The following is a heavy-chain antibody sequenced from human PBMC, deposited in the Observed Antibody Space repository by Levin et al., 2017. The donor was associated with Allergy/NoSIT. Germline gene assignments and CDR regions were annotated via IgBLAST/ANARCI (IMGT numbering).Heavy chain of an antibody. D-gene: IGHD5-18*01. CDR1: GFTFSSYW. V-gene: IGHV3-7*01. Sequence: LSLTCAASGFTFSSYWMSWVRQAPGKGLEWVANIKQDGSEKYYVDSVKGRFTISRDNAKNSLYLQMNSLRAEDTAVYYCARDKWIGVGYSYGYRLDYWGQGTLVTVSS. CDR2: IKQDGSEK. J-gene: IGHJ4*02. CDR3: ARDKWIGVGYSYGYRLDY.